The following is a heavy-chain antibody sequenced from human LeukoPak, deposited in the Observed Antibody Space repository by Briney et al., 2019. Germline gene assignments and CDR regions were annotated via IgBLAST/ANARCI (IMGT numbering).Heavy chain of an antibody. Sequence: SEILSLTCTVSGGSISGYFWSWIRQPPGKGLEWIGYISSSGSSNYNPSLKSRVTLSVDTSKNQFSLKLSSVTAADTAVYYCAREVIDYVDIVTTTYFDYWGQGTLVTVSS. V-gene: IGHV4-59*01. CDR1: GGSISGYF. CDR3: AREVIDYVDIVTTTYFDY. D-gene: IGHD5-12*01. J-gene: IGHJ4*02. CDR2: ISSSGSS.